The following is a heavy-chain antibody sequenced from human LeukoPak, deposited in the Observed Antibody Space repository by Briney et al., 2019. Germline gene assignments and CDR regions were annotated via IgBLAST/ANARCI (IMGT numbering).Heavy chain of an antibody. CDR3: ARDLGYSYGESKINDY. CDR1: GFTFSDYY. CDR2: ISSSGSTI. V-gene: IGHV3-11*01. D-gene: IGHD5-18*01. Sequence: PGGSLRLSCAASGFTFSDYYMSWLRQAPGKGLEWVSYISSSGSTIYYADSVKGRFTISRDNAKNSLYLQMNSPRAEDTAVYYCARDLGYSYGESKINDYWGQGTLVTVSS. J-gene: IGHJ4*02.